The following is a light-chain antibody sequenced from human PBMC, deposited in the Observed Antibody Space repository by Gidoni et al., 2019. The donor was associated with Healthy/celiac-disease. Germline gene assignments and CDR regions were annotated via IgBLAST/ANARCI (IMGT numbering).Light chain of an antibody. V-gene: IGKV2-28*01. CDR3: MQALQTPST. CDR1: QSLLHSNGSNY. Sequence: DIVMTQSPLSLPVTPGEPASISCRSSQSLLHSNGSNYLDWYLPKPGQSPQLLVYLGSNRASGVPDRFSGSGSGTDVTLKISRVEAEDVGVYYCMQALQTPSTFXXXTKLEIK. CDR2: LGS. J-gene: IGKJ2*01.